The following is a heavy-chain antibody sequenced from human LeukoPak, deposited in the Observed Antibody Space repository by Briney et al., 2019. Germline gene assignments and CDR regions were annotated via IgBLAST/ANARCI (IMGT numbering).Heavy chain of an antibody. D-gene: IGHD3-22*01. V-gene: IGHV3-23*01. Sequence: AGGSLRLSCAASGFTFSSYAMSWVRQAPGKGLEWVSAISGSGGSTYYADSVKGRFTISRDNSKNTLYLQMNSLRAEDTAVYYCAKGAPYYYDSSGYPPDAFDIWGQGTMVTVS. CDR1: GFTFSSYA. CDR2: ISGSGGST. CDR3: AKGAPYYYDSSGYPPDAFDI. J-gene: IGHJ3*02.